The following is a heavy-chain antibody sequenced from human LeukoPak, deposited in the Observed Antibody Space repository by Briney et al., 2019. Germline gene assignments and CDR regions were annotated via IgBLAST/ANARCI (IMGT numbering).Heavy chain of an antibody. Sequence: GRSLRLSCAASGFTFSSYSMNWVRQAPGKGLEWVSSISSSSSYIYYADSVKGRFTISRDNAKNSLYLQMNSLRAEDTAVYYCARGLLAAAGTLGYYYYYGMDVWGQGTTVTVSS. CDR3: ARGLLAAAGTLGYYYYYGMDV. J-gene: IGHJ6*02. D-gene: IGHD6-13*01. CDR2: ISSSSSYI. V-gene: IGHV3-21*01. CDR1: GFTFSSYS.